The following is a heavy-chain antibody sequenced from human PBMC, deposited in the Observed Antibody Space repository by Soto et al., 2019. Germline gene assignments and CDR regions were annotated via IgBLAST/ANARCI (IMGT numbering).Heavy chain of an antibody. CDR2: INEDGGAI. V-gene: IGHV3-7*01. Sequence: GGSLRLSCAASGFRFNKSWMSWVRQAPGKGLEWVANINEDGGAIFYVDSVKGRFTISRDNAKNTLYLQMNSLRAEDTAVYYCARGLSLDYWGQGTRVTVSS. J-gene: IGHJ4*02. CDR3: ARGLSLDY. CDR1: GFRFNKSW.